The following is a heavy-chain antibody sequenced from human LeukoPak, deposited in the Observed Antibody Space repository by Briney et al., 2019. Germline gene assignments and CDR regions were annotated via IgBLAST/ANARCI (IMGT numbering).Heavy chain of an antibody. CDR2: SNPSGGST. CDR1: GYTFTTPY. D-gene: IGHD3-22*01. Sequence: ASVKVSCKASGYTFTTPYMRWLRQAPGQGLEWMGISNPSGGSTTYAQKFQGRVTVTRDMSTSTVYMEVSSLRSEDTAVYYCARDMSRGLYYDSSYFEFWGQGTLVTVSS. J-gene: IGHJ4*02. V-gene: IGHV1-46*01. CDR3: ARDMSRGLYYDSSYFEF.